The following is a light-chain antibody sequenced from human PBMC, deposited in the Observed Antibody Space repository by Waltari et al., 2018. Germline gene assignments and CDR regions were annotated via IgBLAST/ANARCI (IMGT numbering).Light chain of an antibody. CDR2: RNN. Sequence: QPVLTQPPSASGTPGQRVTIPCPGSSSNTGIHSIYWFQQLPGTAPKLPIYRNNQWPSGVPDRFSGYKSGTSASLAISGLQSEDEADYYCSTWDDSLGGPVFGGGTKLTVL. J-gene: IGLJ3*02. CDR3: STWDDSLGGPV. V-gene: IGLV1-47*01. CDR1: SSNTGIHS.